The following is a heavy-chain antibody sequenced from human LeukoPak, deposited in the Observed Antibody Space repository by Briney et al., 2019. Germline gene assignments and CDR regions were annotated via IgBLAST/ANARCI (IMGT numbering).Heavy chain of an antibody. CDR3: ARSCIAAAGTGLHDAFDI. D-gene: IGHD6-13*01. Sequence: SETLSLTCTVSGGSISSSSYYWGWIRQPPGKGLEWIGSIYYSGSTNYNPSLKSRVTISVDTSKNQFSLKLSSVTAADTAVYYCARSCIAAAGTGLHDAFDIWGQGTMVTVSS. CDR2: IYYSGST. CDR1: GGSISSSSYY. V-gene: IGHV4-39*07. J-gene: IGHJ3*02.